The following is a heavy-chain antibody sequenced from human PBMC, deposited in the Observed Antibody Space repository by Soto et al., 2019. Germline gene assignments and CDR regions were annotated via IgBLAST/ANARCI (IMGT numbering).Heavy chain of an antibody. J-gene: IGHJ3*02. D-gene: IGHD2-2*01. V-gene: IGHV3-66*01. CDR2: IYSGGST. Sequence: GGSLRLSCAASGFTVSSNYMSWVRQAPGKGLEWVTVIYSGGSTYYADSVKGRFTIPRDNSKNTLYLQMNSLRAEDTALYYCARDRVVPAAGDAFDIWGQGTMVTVSS. CDR3: ARDRVVPAAGDAFDI. CDR1: GFTVSSNY.